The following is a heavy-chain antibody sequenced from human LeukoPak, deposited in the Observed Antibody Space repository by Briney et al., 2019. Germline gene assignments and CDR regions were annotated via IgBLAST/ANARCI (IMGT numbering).Heavy chain of an antibody. CDR3: AKGGAVVPPGNYLDS. V-gene: IGHV3-23*01. CDR2: ISGRGDRS. J-gene: IGHJ4*02. Sequence: GGSLRLSCTASGFTFSSYALNWVRQAPGKGLEWVSAISGRGDRSYYTDSVKGRFIISRDNSKNTLFLQMNSLRVEDTALYYCAKGGAVVPPGNYLDSWGQGTLVAVSS. CDR1: GFTFSSYA. D-gene: IGHD2-2*01.